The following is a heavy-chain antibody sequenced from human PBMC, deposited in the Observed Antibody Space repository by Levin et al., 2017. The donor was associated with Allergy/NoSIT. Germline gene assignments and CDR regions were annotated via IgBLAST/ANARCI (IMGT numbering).Heavy chain of an antibody. CDR3: AREGSGWYGLPRWYFDL. D-gene: IGHD6-19*01. V-gene: IGHV3-33*01. Sequence: GESLKISCAASGFTFSSYGMHWVRQAPGKGLEWVAVIWYDGSNKYYADSVKGRFTISRDNSKNTLYLQMNSLRAEDTAVYYCAREGSGWYGLPRWYFDLWGRGTLVTVSS. CDR2: IWYDGSNK. CDR1: GFTFSSYG. J-gene: IGHJ2*01.